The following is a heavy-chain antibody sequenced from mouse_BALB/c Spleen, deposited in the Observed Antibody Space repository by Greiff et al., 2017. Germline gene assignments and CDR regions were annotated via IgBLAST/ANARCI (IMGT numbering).Heavy chain of an antibody. D-gene: IGHD2-14*01. Sequence: EVMLVESGGGLVQPGGSLKLSCAASGFTFSDYYMYWVRQTPEKRLEWVATISDGGSYTYYPDSVKGRFTISRDNAKNNLYLQMSSLKSEDTAMYYCARRLSYYRPFMDYWGQGTSVTVSS. CDR1: GFTFSDYY. CDR2: ISDGGSYT. J-gene: IGHJ4*01. V-gene: IGHV5-4*02. CDR3: ARRLSYYRPFMDY.